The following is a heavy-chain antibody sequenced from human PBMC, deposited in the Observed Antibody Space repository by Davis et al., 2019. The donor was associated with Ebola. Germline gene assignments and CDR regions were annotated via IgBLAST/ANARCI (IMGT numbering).Heavy chain of an antibody. J-gene: IGHJ4*02. CDR2: IYPGDSDT. V-gene: IGHV5-51*01. Sequence: PGGSLRLSCKGSGYSFTNHWIAWVRQMPGKGLEWMGIIYPGDSDTRYSPSFQGQVTISADRSISTAYLTLMRLKASDTAIYYCARLNDYYDTSGPATFSDYWGQGTLVTVSS. CDR1: GYSFTNHW. D-gene: IGHD3-22*01. CDR3: ARLNDYYDTSGPATFSDY.